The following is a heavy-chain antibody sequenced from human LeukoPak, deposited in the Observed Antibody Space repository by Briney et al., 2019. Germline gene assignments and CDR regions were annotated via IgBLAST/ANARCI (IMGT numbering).Heavy chain of an antibody. CDR2: IHYSGST. Sequence: SETLSLTCTVSGGSMSTYYWSWIRQPPGKGLEWIGYIHYSGSTSYNPSLRSRVTISGDMSTNQFSLKLSSVIAADTAVYYCARARVGATSDDALDIWGQGTMVTVSS. CDR3: ARARVGATSDDALDI. J-gene: IGHJ3*02. D-gene: IGHD1-26*01. CDR1: GGSMSTYY. V-gene: IGHV4-59*01.